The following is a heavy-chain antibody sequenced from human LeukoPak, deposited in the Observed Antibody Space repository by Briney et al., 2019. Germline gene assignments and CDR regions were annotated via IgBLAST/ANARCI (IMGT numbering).Heavy chain of an antibody. CDR2: IYTSGST. V-gene: IGHV4-4*07. CDR3: ARVTSSSRSAYYYYYMDV. CDR1: GGSISSYY. J-gene: IGHJ6*03. Sequence: KPSETLSLTCTVSGGSISSYYWSWIRQPAGKGLEWIGRIYTSGSTNYNPSLKSRVTMSVDTSKNQFSLKLSSVTAADTAVCYCARVTSSSRSAYYYYYMDVWGKGTTVTVSS. D-gene: IGHD6-13*01.